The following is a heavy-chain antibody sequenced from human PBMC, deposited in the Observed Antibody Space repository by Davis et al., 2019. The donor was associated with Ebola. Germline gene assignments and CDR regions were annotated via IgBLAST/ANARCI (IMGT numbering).Heavy chain of an antibody. CDR1: GFTFRRYA. J-gene: IGHJ6*03. Sequence: GESLKISCGASGFTFRRYAMTWVRQAPGKGLEWVSFISGGGGTTRYADSVQGRFTMSRDNSKNMVYMEMNGLRVEDTAVYFCAKSGLATGDHYYYLDVWGEGTTVTVSS. CDR2: ISGGGGTT. D-gene: IGHD3-10*01. CDR3: AKSGLATGDHYYYLDV. V-gene: IGHV3-23*01.